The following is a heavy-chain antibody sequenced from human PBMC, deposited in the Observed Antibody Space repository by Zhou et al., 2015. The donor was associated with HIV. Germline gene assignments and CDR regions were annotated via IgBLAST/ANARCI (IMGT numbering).Heavy chain of an antibody. D-gene: IGHD5-24*01. CDR1: GYTFTSYD. CDR3: ARDIRPNRLQVLPGLGY. Sequence: QVQLVQSGAEVKKPGASVKVSCKASGYTFTSYDINWVRQATGQGLEWMGWMNPNSGNTGYAQKFQGRVTITADESTSTADMELSSLTSEDTAVYYCARDIRPNRLQVLPGLGYWGPGTLITVSS. V-gene: IGHV1-8*01. J-gene: IGHJ4*02. CDR2: MNPNSGNT.